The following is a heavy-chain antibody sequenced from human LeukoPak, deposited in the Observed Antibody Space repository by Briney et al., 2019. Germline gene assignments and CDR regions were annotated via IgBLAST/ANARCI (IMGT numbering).Heavy chain of an antibody. V-gene: IGHV4-34*01. D-gene: IGHD2-2*01. CDR2: INHSGST. Sequence: SETLSLTCAVYGGSFSGYYWSWIRQPPGKGREWIGEINHSGSTNYNPSLKSRVTISVDTSKSQFSLKLSSVTAADTAVYYCARTKYCSSTSCYASGGDYFDYWGQGTLVTVSS. CDR1: GGSFSGYY. CDR3: ARTKYCSSTSCYASGGDYFDY. J-gene: IGHJ4*02.